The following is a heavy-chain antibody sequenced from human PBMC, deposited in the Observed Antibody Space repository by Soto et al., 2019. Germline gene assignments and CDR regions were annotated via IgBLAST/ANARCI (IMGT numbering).Heavy chain of an antibody. CDR2: IYYSGST. CDR3: VRFRDSGQYVAS. J-gene: IGHJ5*01. D-gene: IGHD2-15*01. CDR1: GGSIRSGGYY. V-gene: IGHV4-31*03. Sequence: SETLSLTCTVSGGSIRSGGYYWSWIRQHTGKGLEWIGYIYYSGSTYYNPSLKSRVTILVDTSKNQFSLKLTSVTAADTAIYFCVRFRDSGQYVASWGLGPLVTSSS.